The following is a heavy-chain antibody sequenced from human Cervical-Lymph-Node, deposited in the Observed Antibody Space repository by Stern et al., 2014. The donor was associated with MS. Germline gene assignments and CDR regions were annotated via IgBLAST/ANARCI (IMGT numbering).Heavy chain of an antibody. D-gene: IGHD6-13*01. J-gene: IGHJ4*02. CDR2: IYYSGST. CDR1: GGSISSSSYY. Sequence: QLQLQESGPGLVKPSETLSLTCTVSGGSISSSSYYWGWIRQPPGKGLEWIGSIYYSGSTYYNPSIKSRVTISVAPPKTHFSLKLSSVTAADTAVYYCARPSSIAAAGPFDYWGQGTLVTVSS. V-gene: IGHV4-39*01. CDR3: ARPSSIAAAGPFDY.